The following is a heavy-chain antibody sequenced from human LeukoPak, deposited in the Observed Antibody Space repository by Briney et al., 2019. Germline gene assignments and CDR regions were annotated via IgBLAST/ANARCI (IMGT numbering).Heavy chain of an antibody. J-gene: IGHJ4*02. Sequence: PGGSLRLSCAGSGFTFSSYAMSWIRQAPEKGLEWVSAIGRGGTTYYPDSVKSRFTISRDNSKNTLFLQMNSLRADETAVYFCARGSYGDYDYWGQGTLVTVSS. CDR1: GFTFSSYA. D-gene: IGHD4-17*01. CDR3: ARGSYGDYDY. CDR2: IGRGGTT. V-gene: IGHV3-23*01.